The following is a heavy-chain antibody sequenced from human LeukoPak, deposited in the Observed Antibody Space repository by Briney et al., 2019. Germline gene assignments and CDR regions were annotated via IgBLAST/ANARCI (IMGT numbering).Heavy chain of an antibody. V-gene: IGHV4-59*01. J-gene: IGHJ6*02. CDR2: VHYTWNT. Sequence: SETLSLTCSVSGGSIGSYHWSWIRQPSGKGLEWIGHVHYTWNTKYNPSLTGRVSISLDRPKNQFSLSLTSVTAADTAVYYCARVASKGGMDVWGQGTTVTVSS. CDR3: ARVASKGGMDV. CDR1: GGSIGSYH.